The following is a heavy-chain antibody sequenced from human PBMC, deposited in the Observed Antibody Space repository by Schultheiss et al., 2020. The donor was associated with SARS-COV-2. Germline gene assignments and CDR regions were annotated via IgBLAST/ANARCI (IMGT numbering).Heavy chain of an antibody. V-gene: IGHV3-13*01. J-gene: IGHJ4*02. Sequence: GGSLRLSCADSGFTFSSYDMHWVRQATGKGLEWVSAIGTAGDTYYPGSVKGRFTISRDNSKNTLYLQMNSLRAEDTAVYYCARDGDYYDSSGQNDYWGQGTLVTVSS. D-gene: IGHD3-22*01. CDR1: GFTFSSYD. CDR3: ARDGDYYDSSGQNDY. CDR2: IGTAGDT.